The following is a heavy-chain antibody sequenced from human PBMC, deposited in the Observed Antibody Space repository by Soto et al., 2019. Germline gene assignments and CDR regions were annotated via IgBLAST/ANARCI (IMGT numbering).Heavy chain of an antibody. V-gene: IGHV3-33*01. D-gene: IGHD3-10*01. CDR2: IWYDGVTK. J-gene: IGHJ4*02. Sequence: ESEGGVVQPGTSMRLSCAASGLTFSNYGMHWVRQAPGKGLEWVAVIWYDGVTKFYADSVQGRFSISRDNSKNTLYLQMNSLRAEDTAVYFCATVDNYYGSAFWGQGTLVTVSP. CDR1: GLTFSNYG. CDR3: ATVDNYYGSAF.